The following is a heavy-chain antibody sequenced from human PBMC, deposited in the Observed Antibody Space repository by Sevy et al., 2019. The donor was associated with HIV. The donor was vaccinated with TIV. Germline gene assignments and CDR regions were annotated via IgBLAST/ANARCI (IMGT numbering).Heavy chain of an antibody. J-gene: IGHJ3*02. V-gene: IGHV3-15*01. CDR2: IKSKTDGGTT. CDR1: GFTFSNAW. CDR3: TTASRGHYYGSGRGNDAFDI. Sequence: GGSLRLSCAASGFTFSNAWMSWVRQAPGKGLEWVGGIKSKTDGGTTDYAAPVKGRFTISRDDSKNTLYLQMNSLKTEDTAVYYCTTASRGHYYGSGRGNDAFDIWGQGTIVTVSS. D-gene: IGHD3-10*01.